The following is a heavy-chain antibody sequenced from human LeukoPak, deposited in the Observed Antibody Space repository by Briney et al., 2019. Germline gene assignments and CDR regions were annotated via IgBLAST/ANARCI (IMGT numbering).Heavy chain of an antibody. CDR1: GGSFSGYY. Sequence: PSETLSLTCAVYGGSFSGYYWSWIRQPPGKGLEWIGEINHSGSTNYNPSLKSRVTISVDTSKNKFSLKLSSVTAADTAVYYCARTDKWLVNFDYWGQGTLVTVSS. V-gene: IGHV4-34*01. CDR3: ARTDKWLVNFDY. CDR2: INHSGST. J-gene: IGHJ4*02. D-gene: IGHD6-19*01.